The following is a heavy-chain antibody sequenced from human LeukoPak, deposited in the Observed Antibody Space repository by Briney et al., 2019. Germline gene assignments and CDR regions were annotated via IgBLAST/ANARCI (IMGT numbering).Heavy chain of an antibody. V-gene: IGHV3-23*01. CDR3: AKVGDTAMVFDY. CDR2: ISGSGGST. D-gene: IGHD5-18*01. CDR1: GFTFSSYA. J-gene: IGHJ4*02. Sequence: HSGGSLRLSCAASGFTFSSYAMSWVRQAPGKGLEWVSAISGSGGSTYYADSVKGRFTISRDNSKNTLYLQMNSRRAEDTAVYYCAKVGDTAMVFDYWGQGTLVTVSS.